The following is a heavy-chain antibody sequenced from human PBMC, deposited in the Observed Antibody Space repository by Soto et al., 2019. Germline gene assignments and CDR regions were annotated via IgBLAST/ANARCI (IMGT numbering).Heavy chain of an antibody. Sequence: GGSLRLSCAGSGFIFSSYAMNLVRQAPGKGLEWVSTISGSGASTNYADSVKGRFSISRDNSKNTLYLQMNSLRAEDTAVYYCAKRAIKMVVITEPFDSWGQGNLVTVSS. CDR2: ISGSGAST. D-gene: IGHD2-21*01. CDR1: GFIFSSYA. J-gene: IGHJ4*02. CDR3: AKRAIKMVVITEPFDS. V-gene: IGHV3-23*01.